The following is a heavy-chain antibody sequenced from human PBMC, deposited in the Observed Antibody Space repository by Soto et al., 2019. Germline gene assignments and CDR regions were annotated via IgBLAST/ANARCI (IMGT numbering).Heavy chain of an antibody. CDR2: MSYNGST. J-gene: IGHJ5*02. D-gene: IGHD6-6*01. Sequence: QVQLQESGPGLVKPSQTLSLTCTISNGSVNRGGYYWSWIRQHPGKGLEWVGYMSYNGSTYYSPSLKSRVTISVDASKTRLSLKLRSVTAADTAIYYCARARVISSRNWFDPWGQGTLVTVSS. V-gene: IGHV4-31*03. CDR1: NGSVNRGGYY. CDR3: ARARVISSRNWFDP.